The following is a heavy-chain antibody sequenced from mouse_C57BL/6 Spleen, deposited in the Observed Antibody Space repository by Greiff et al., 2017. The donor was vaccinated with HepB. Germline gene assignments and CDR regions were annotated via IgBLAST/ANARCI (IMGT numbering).Heavy chain of an antibody. V-gene: IGHV1-80*01. Sequence: VQLQQSGAELVKPGASVKISCKASGYAFSSYWMNWVKQRPGKGLEWIGQIYPGDGDTNYNGKFKGKATLTADKSSSTAYMQLSSLTSEDSAVYFCARISLITTVVAPYWYFDVWGTGTTVTVSS. CDR3: ARISLITTVVAPYWYFDV. CDR2: IYPGDGDT. D-gene: IGHD1-1*01. CDR1: GYAFSSYW. J-gene: IGHJ1*03.